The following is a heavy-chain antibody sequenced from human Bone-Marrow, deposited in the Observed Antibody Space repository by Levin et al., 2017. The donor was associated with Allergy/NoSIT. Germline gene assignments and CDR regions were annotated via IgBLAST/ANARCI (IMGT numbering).Heavy chain of an antibody. V-gene: IGHV3-23*01. CDR2: ISGSGTTT. J-gene: IGHJ4*02. CDR3: AKIPPYTEYYDRSGYSKEAR. D-gene: IGHD3-22*01. CDR1: GITFSSYA. Sequence: GGSLRLSCAVSGITFSSYAMSWVRQARGKGLDYVSGISGSGTTTYYADSVKGRFTISRDNSKNTMYLQLNSLRVEDTAVSYCAKIPPYTEYYDRSGYSKEARWGQGTLVTVSS.